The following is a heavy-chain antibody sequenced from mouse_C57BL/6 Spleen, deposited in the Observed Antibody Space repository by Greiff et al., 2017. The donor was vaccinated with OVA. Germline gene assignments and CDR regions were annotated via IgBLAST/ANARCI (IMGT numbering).Heavy chain of an antibody. CDR1: GFTFSDYG. D-gene: IGHD2-10*01. CDR2: ISSGSSTI. Sequence: DVKLVESGGGLVKPGGSLKLSCAASGFTFSDYGMHWVRQAPEKGLEWVAYISSGSSTIYYADTVKGRFTISRDNAKKTLFLQMTSLRSEDTAMYYCARALPYAMDYWGQGTSVTVSS. V-gene: IGHV5-17*01. J-gene: IGHJ4*01. CDR3: ARALPYAMDY.